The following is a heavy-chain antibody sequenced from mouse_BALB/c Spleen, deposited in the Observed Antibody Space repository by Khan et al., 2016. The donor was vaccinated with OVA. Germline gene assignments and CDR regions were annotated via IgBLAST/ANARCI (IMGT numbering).Heavy chain of an antibody. CDR2: IYPGDGST. D-gene: IGHD2-4*01. J-gene: IGHJ4*01. CDR3: EREGLRGVAMDY. Sequence: VQLQESGPELVKPGALVKISCKASGYTFTAYDINWVKQRPGQGLEWIGWIYPGDGSTKYNENFKGKAKLTADKSSNTAYIQFSSLTSEMSAVYFCEREGLRGVAMDYWGQGTSVSVSS. V-gene: IGHV1S56*01. CDR1: GYTFTAYD.